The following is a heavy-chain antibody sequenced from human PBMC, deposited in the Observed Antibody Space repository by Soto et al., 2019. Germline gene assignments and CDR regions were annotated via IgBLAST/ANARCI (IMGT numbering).Heavy chain of an antibody. CDR3: VWASYDYLSGYHFYYYGMDV. D-gene: IGHD3-3*01. V-gene: IGHV2-26*01. J-gene: IGHJ6*02. CDR1: GCSLSNARMG. Sequence: CPTLVNPADALTLTCNVTGCSLSNARMGVNWIGRPPGIVLTWLAHIFSNDDKSYSTSLKSRLTISKDTSKSQVVHTMTNMDPVDTATYYCVWASYDYLSGYHFYYYGMDVWGQGTTVTVSS. CDR2: IFSNDDK.